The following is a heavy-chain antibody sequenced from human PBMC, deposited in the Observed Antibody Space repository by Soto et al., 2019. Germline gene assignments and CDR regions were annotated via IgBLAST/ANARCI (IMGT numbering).Heavy chain of an antibody. D-gene: IGHD3-9*01. V-gene: IGHV3-30*18. J-gene: IGHJ6*03. CDR2: ISYDGTNR. Sequence: QVQLVESGGGVVQPGRSLRLSCAASGFSFRTCGMHWVRQAPGKGLEWVAIISYDGTNRFYADSVKGRFTISRDNSKNTLNLQMNSLRAEDTAVYYCAKAGLRHFDWLPYSYVDVWGKGTTVTVSS. CDR1: GFSFRTCG. CDR3: AKAGLRHFDWLPYSYVDV.